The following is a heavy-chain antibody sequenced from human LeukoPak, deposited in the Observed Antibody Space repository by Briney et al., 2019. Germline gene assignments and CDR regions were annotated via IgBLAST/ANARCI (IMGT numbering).Heavy chain of an antibody. J-gene: IGHJ4*02. Sequence: GGSLRLSCAASGVTVSSNYMSWVREAPGRGLEWVSLIYRVNSTYYADSVRGRFTISRDNSKNTVYLQMNSLRAEDTAVYYCARGGVSVVVTATFHYFDYWGQGTPVTVSS. CDR3: ARGGVSVVVTATFHYFDY. V-gene: IGHV3-53*01. CDR2: IYRVNST. D-gene: IGHD2-21*02. CDR1: GVTVSSNY.